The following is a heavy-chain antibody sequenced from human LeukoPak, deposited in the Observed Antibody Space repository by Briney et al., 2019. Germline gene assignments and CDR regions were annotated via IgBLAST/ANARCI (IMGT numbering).Heavy chain of an antibody. D-gene: IGHD1-26*01. CDR1: AFSLNAYN. J-gene: IGHJ4*02. Sequence: GGSLRLSCAASAFSLNAYNMNWVRQAPGRGREWVSSISYTGTYIYYADSVKGRFTISRDNAQNSLYLQMNSLRAEDTAIYYCVRDRGTYRPIDYWGQGTLVTVSS. CDR3: VRDRGTYRPIDY. CDR2: ISYTGTYI. V-gene: IGHV3-21*04.